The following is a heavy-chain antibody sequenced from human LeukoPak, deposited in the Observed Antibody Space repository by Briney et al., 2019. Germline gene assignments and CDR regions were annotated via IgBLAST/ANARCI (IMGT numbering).Heavy chain of an antibody. D-gene: IGHD3-16*01. V-gene: IGHV3-21*01. CDR3: ARVHSYGLIDY. CDR2: ISSSSSYI. J-gene: IGHJ4*02. CDR1: GFTFSSYS. Sequence: GGSLRLSCAASGFTFSSYSMNWVRQAPGKGLEWVSSISSSSSYIYYAGSVKGRFTISRDNAKNSLYLQMNSLRAEDTAVYYCARVHSYGLIDYWGQGTLVTVSS.